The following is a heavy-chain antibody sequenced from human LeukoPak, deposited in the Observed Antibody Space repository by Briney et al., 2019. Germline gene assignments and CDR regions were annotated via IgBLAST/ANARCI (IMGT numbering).Heavy chain of an antibody. J-gene: IGHJ4*02. CDR3: ARDWLSMVRGVNDY. CDR2: ISSSSSTI. CDR1: GFTFSSYS. V-gene: IGHV3-48*01. Sequence: GGSLRLSCAASGFTFSSYSMNWVRQAPGKGLEWVSYISSSSSTIYYADSVKGRFTISRDNAKNSLYLQMNSLRAEDMAVYYCARDWLSMVRGVNDYWGQGTLVTVSS. D-gene: IGHD3-10*01.